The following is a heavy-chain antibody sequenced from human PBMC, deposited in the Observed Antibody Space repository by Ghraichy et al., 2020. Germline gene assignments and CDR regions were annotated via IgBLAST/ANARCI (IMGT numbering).Heavy chain of an antibody. CDR3: ARLNSSGWKNFDY. Sequence: SETLSLTCTVSGGSVSSGSYYWSWIRQPPGKGLEWIGYIYYSGSTNYNPSLKSRVTISVDTSKNQFSLKLSSVTAADTAVYYCARLNSSGWKNFDYWGQGTLVTVSS. V-gene: IGHV4-61*01. CDR2: IYYSGST. D-gene: IGHD6-19*01. J-gene: IGHJ4*02. CDR1: GGSVSSGSYY.